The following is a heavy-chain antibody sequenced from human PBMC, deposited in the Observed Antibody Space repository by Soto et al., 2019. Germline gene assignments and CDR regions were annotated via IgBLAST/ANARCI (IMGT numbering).Heavy chain of an antibody. Sequence: EVQLVESGGGLVQPGGSLKLACLASGFPLSDSAIHWVRNASGKGLEWVGRIRSKTNNYATTYGAPVRGRFTLSRDASKNTAYLQMNTLEIEDATVYYWTRHAGVQVEHSFFYYFMDVWGKG. D-gene: IGHD2-8*01. V-gene: IGHV3-73*01. J-gene: IGHJ6*03. CDR2: IRSKTNNYAT. CDR3: TRHAGVQVEHSFFYYFMDV. CDR1: GFPLSDSA.